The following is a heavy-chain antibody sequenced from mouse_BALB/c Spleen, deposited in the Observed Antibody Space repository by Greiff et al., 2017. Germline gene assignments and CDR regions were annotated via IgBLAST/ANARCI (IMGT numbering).Heavy chain of an antibody. CDR1: GYTFTDYN. V-gene: IGHV1S29*02. D-gene: IGHD2-14*01. CDR3: ARGRYYRYDENFDY. CDR2: IYPYNGGT. J-gene: IGHJ2*01. Sequence: EVKLQESGPELVKPGASVKISCKASGYTFTDYNMHWVKQSHGKSLEWIGYIYPYNGGTGYNQKFKSKATLTVDNSSSTAYMELRSLTSEDSAVYYCARGRYYRYDENFDYWGQGTTLTVSS.